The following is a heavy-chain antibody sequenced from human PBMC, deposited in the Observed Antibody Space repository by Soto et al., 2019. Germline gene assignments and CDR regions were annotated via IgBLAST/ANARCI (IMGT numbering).Heavy chain of an antibody. CDR1: GGSISSYY. CDR2: IYYSGST. J-gene: IGHJ6*02. CDR3: AIDDSSGYYSYGIDV. D-gene: IGHD3-22*01. Sequence: SETLSLTCTVSGGSISSYYWSWIRQPPGKGLEWIGYIYYSGSTNYNPSLKSRVTISVDTSKNQFSLKLSSVTAADTAVYYCAIDDSSGYYSYGIDVRAQRTTVTGSS. V-gene: IGHV4-59*01.